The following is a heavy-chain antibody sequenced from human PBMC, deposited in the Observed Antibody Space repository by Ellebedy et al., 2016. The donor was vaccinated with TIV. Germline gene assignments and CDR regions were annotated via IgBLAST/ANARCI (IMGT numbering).Heavy chain of an antibody. CDR3: AKSDDFWSGYQRGYFDL. CDR1: GFTFSSYW. V-gene: IGHV3-74*01. J-gene: IGHJ2*01. CDR2: INSDGSST. Sequence: GGSLRLXCAASGFTFSSYWMHWVRQAPGKGLVWVSRINSDGSSTSYADSVKGRFTISRDNAKNTLYLQMNTLRAEDTAVYYCAKSDDFWSGYQRGYFDLWGRGTLVTVSS. D-gene: IGHD3-3*01.